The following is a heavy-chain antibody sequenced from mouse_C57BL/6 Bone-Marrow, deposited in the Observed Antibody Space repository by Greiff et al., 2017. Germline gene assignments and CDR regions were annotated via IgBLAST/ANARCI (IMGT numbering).Heavy chain of an antibody. Sequence: EVNVVESGGGLVQSGRSLRLSCATSGFTFSDFYMEWVRQAPGKGLEWIAASRNKANDYTTEYSASVKGRFIVSRDTSQSILYLQMNALRAEDTAIYYCARDATGTENAMDYWGQGTSVTVSS. J-gene: IGHJ4*01. V-gene: IGHV7-1*01. CDR2: SRNKANDYTT. D-gene: IGHD4-1*01. CDR1: GFTFSDFY. CDR3: ARDATGTENAMDY.